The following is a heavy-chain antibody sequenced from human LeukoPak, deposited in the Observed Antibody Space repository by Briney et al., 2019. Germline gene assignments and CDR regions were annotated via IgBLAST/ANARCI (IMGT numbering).Heavy chain of an antibody. CDR2: MNPNSGNT. J-gene: IGHJ1*01. CDR3: ARIDCSGGSCYSGYFQH. D-gene: IGHD2-15*01. Sequence: VASVKVSCKASGYTFTSYGISWVRQAPGQGLEWMGWMNPNSGNTGYAQKFQGRVTMTRNTSISTAYMELSSLRSEDTAVYYCARIDCSGGSCYSGYFQHWGQGTLVTVSS. V-gene: IGHV1-8*02. CDR1: GYTFTSYG.